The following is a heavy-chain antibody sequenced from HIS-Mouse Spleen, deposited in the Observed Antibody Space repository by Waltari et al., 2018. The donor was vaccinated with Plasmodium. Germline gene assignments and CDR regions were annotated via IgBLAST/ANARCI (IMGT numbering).Heavy chain of an antibody. CDR1: GGSFSGYY. Sequence: QVQLQQWGAGLLKPSSTLSLTCAVYGGSFSGYYWSWSRHPPGKGLEWIGEINHSGSTNYNPSLKSRVTISVDTSKNQFSLKLSSVTAADTAVYYCARGPGYSSGWYYFDYWGQGTLVTVSS. CDR2: INHSGST. J-gene: IGHJ4*02. V-gene: IGHV4-34*01. D-gene: IGHD6-19*01. CDR3: ARGPGYSSGWYYFDY.